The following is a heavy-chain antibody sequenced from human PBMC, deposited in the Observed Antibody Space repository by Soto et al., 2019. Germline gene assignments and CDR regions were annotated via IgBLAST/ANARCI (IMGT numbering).Heavy chain of an antibody. Sequence: QVQLVQSGPEVRKPGASVKVSCKASGYIFSRYGISWVRQAPGQGLEWMAWISGYNGNTKFGERVQGRVNLTTDTSTSTAYMELRSLGSDDTAVYYCAREAAAERNYYGLDVWGQGTTVIVSS. CDR2: ISGYNGNT. CDR1: GYIFSRYG. CDR3: AREAAAERNYYGLDV. D-gene: IGHD6-13*01. J-gene: IGHJ6*02. V-gene: IGHV1-18*04.